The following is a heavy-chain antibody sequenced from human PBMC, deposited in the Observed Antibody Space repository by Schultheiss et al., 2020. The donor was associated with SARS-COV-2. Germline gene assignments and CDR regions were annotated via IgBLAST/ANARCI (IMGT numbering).Heavy chain of an antibody. Sequence: GGSLRLSCAASGFTFDDYGMSWVRQAPGKGLEWVSIIYGGGSTYYADSVKGRFTISRDNSKNTLFLQMNSLRAEDTAVYYCARDGTAMVGDYYYYGMDVWGQGTTVTVSS. V-gene: IGHV3-66*02. CDR2: IYGGGST. J-gene: IGHJ6*02. CDR3: ARDGTAMVGDYYYYGMDV. CDR1: GFTFDDYG. D-gene: IGHD5-18*01.